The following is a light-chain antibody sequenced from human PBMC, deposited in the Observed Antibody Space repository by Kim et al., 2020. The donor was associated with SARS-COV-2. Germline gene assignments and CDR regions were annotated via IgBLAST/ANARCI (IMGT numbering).Light chain of an antibody. CDR3: QTTGTSIYVV. CDR2: INNDDSH. Sequence: GAAVNLTSALSSGRSAIALHQKQPAKGPRFLMKINNDDSHPKGVGIPDRFSGSASGTSHYLSISRLQSEDEADYYCQTTGTSIYVVFGGGTKVTVL. V-gene: IGLV4-69*01. CDR1: SGRSA. J-gene: IGLJ2*01.